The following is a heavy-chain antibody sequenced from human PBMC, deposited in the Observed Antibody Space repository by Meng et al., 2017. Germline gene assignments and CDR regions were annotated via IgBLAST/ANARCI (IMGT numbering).Heavy chain of an antibody. CDR2: ISYSGAT. CDR3: ARVVGDCASCYKGWFDP. CDR1: GPSISSAVF. J-gene: IGHJ5*02. D-gene: IGHD2-2*02. Sequence: QVQLQESGPRLVGPSQTLSLPCTVSGPSISSAVFWIWIRQPPGKDLEWIGYISYSGATHYNPSLTSRLTISVDTAKNQFSLSLSSVTAADTAVYYCARVVGDCASCYKGWFDPWGQGTLVTVSS. V-gene: IGHV4-30-4*01.